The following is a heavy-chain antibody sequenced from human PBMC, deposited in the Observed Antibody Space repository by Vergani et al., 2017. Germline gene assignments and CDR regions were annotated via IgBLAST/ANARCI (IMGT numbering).Heavy chain of an antibody. J-gene: IGHJ4*02. Sequence: QITLRESGPAVVKPTQTLTLTCSFSGFSLTTPGVGVGWVRQPPGQALEWLAVIYWNDNKHYRPSLENRVNITKDTSKNQVVFAMTHMDPVDTATYYCAHTRRVVAYFFDFWGRGVLVTVSS. CDR1: GFSLTTPGVG. CDR2: IYWNDNK. D-gene: IGHD3-16*02. CDR3: AHTRRVVAYFFDF. V-gene: IGHV2-5*01.